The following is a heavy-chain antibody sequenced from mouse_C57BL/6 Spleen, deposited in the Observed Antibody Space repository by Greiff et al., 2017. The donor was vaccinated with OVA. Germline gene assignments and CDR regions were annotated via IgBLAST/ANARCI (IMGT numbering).Heavy chain of an antibody. D-gene: IGHD1-1*01. V-gene: IGHV5-17*01. CDR3: ARNSRYFDY. Sequence: EVKVVESGGGLVKPGGSLKLSCAASGFTFSDYGMHWVRQAPEQGLEWVAYISSGSSTIYYADTVKGRFTISRDNAKNTLFLQMTSLRSEDTAMYYCARNSRYFDYWGQGTTLTVSS. J-gene: IGHJ2*01. CDR2: ISSGSSTI. CDR1: GFTFSDYG.